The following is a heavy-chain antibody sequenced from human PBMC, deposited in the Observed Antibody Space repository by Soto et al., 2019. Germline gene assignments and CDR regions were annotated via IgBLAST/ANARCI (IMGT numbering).Heavy chain of an antibody. Sequence: PGGSLRLSCAASGFTVSSNYMSWVRQAPGKGLEWVSVIYSGGSTYYADSVKGRFTISRDNSKNTLYLQMNSLRAEDTAVYYCARSVWFGEFFDGMDVLGQGTTVTVSS. CDR2: IYSGGST. CDR3: ARSVWFGEFFDGMDV. D-gene: IGHD3-10*01. J-gene: IGHJ6*02. V-gene: IGHV3-66*01. CDR1: GFTVSSNY.